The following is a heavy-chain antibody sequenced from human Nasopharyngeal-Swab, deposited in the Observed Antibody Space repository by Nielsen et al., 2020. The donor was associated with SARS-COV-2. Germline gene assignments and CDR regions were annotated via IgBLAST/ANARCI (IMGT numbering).Heavy chain of an antibody. J-gene: IGHJ5*02. V-gene: IGHV4-61*06. CDR2: IYYSGST. CDR3: AKGYSSGWWGGATADWFDP. Sequence: RQAPGKGLEWVGYIYYSGSTNYNPSLKSRVTISVDTSKNQFSLKLSSVTAADTAMYYCAKGYSSGWWGGATADWFDPWGQGTLVTVSS. D-gene: IGHD6-19*01.